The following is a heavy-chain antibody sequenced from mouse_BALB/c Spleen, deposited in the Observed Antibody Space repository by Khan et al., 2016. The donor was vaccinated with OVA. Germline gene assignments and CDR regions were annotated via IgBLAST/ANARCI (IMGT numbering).Heavy chain of an antibody. J-gene: IGHJ3*01. CDR3: ATLYGNPFAY. D-gene: IGHD2-1*01. Sequence: EVQLQESGAELVKPGASVKLSCTASGFNIKDTYMHWVKQRPEQGPEWIGRIDPANGDIKYDPKFQDKATIAADTSSNTAYLQLSSLTSEDTAVYYSATLYGNPFAYWGQGTLVSVSA. CDR1: GFNIKDTY. CDR2: IDPANGDI. V-gene: IGHV14-3*02.